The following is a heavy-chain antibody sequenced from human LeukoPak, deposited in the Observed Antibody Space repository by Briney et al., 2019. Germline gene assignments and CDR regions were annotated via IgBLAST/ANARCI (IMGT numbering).Heavy chain of an antibody. D-gene: IGHD1-1*01. CDR3: ARTRAGTQAGFDY. Sequence: PGGSLRLSCAASGFTFSSYSMNWVRQAPGKGLEWVSSISSFSRYIYYADSVKGRFTISRDNARNSLYLQMNSLRVEDTAVYYCARTRAGTQAGFDYWGQGTLVTVSS. CDR2: ISSFSRYI. V-gene: IGHV3-21*01. CDR1: GFTFSSYS. J-gene: IGHJ4*02.